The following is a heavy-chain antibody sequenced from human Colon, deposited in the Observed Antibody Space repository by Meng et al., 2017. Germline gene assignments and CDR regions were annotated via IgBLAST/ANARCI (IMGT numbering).Heavy chain of an antibody. J-gene: IGHJ4*02. CDR2: IVPNSGDT. Sequence: QVQPVQSGAELKKPGASMKVSCKASGYTFSDCYIHWVRQAPGQELEWMGWIVPNSGDTNYAQKFQGRVTMTRDTSISTTYMELSRLTSDDTAVYYCARSTPSLDYWGQGTLVTVSS. D-gene: IGHD2-15*01. CDR1: GYTFSDCY. CDR3: ARSTPSLDY. V-gene: IGHV1-2*02.